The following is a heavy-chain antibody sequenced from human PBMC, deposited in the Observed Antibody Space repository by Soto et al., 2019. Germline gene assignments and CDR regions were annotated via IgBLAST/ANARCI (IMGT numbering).Heavy chain of an antibody. J-gene: IGHJ4*02. CDR2: IDPRGGSP. Sequence: ASVKVSCKASGYTFTNFDLHLVRLAPGQGREWMGMIDPRGGSPSYAQKFQRRVTLTSDTSTRTPYLELRRLRPYDTAVHYCAIVRIAMYYFEHWGLGTLVTVTS. CDR3: AIVRIAMYYFEH. CDR1: GYTFTNFD. D-gene: IGHD2-21*01. V-gene: IGHV1-46*01.